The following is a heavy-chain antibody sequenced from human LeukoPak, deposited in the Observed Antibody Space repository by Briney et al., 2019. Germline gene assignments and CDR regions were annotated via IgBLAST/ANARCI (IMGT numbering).Heavy chain of an antibody. CDR2: IYSGGST. CDR1: GFTVSSNY. J-gene: IGHJ4*02. Sequence: GGSLRLSCAASGFTVSSNYMSWVRQAPGKGLEWVSVIYSGGSTYYADSVKGRFTISRDNSKNTLYLQMNSLRAEDTAVYYCARAISSWYWSTFDYWGQGTLVTVSS. V-gene: IGHV3-53*01. CDR3: ARAISSWYWSTFDY. D-gene: IGHD6-13*01.